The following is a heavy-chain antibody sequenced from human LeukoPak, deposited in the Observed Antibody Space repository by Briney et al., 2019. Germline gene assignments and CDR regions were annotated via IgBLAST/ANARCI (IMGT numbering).Heavy chain of an antibody. CDR1: GFTFDNYA. CDR3: AKDIGGFSYAADY. J-gene: IGHJ4*02. V-gene: IGHV3-43*02. Sequence: GGSLRLSCAAAGFTFDNYAMHWVRQAPGKGLEWVSLISGDGGTTYYADSVKGRFTISRDNSKNSLYLQMNSLRTEDTALYYCAKDIGGFSYAADYWGQGTLVTVSS. CDR2: ISGDGGTT. D-gene: IGHD5-18*01.